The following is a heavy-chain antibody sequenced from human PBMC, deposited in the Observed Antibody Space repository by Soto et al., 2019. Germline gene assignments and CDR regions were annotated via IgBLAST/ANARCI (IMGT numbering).Heavy chain of an antibody. J-gene: IGHJ5*02. CDR2: IYYSGST. V-gene: IGHV4-31*03. CDR3: AREHPSGGWFDP. Sequence: SETLSLTCTVSGGSISSGGYYWSWIRQHPGKGLEWIGYIYYSGSTYYNPSLKSRVTISVDTSKNQFSLKLSSVTAADTAVYYCAREHPSGGWFDPWGQGTLVTVSS. CDR1: GGSISSGGYY. D-gene: IGHD2-15*01.